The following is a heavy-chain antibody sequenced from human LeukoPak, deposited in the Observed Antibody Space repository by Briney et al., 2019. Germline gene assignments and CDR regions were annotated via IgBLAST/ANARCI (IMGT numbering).Heavy chain of an antibody. D-gene: IGHD3-3*01. J-gene: IGHJ4*02. CDR3: ARADYYDFWSGLNDY. Sequence: DSVKGRFTISRDNSKNTLYLQMNSLRAEDTAVYYCARADYYDFWSGLNDYWGQGTLVTVSS. V-gene: IGHV3-30*01.